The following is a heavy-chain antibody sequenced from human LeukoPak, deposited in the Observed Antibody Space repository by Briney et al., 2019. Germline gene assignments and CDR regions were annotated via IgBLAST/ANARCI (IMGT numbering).Heavy chain of an antibody. D-gene: IGHD6-6*01. Sequence: SETPSLTCTVSGGSISNYFWSWIRQPAGKGLEWIGRIYSSGSTDYNPSLKSRVTMSVDTSKNQFSLKLTSVTAADTAVYYCARYSSSSKFDYWGQGTLVTVSS. J-gene: IGHJ4*02. CDR3: ARYSSSSKFDY. CDR2: IYSSGST. CDR1: GGSISNYF. V-gene: IGHV4-4*07.